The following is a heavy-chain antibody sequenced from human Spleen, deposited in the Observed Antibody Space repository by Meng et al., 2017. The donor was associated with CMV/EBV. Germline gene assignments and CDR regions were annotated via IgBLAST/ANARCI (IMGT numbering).Heavy chain of an antibody. D-gene: IGHD3-3*01. CDR3: ARGFERTDFWSGYFAELFDY. CDR1: S. J-gene: IGHJ4*02. Sequence: SMHWVRQAPGKGLEWVAVISYEESNKFYADSVRGRFTISRDNSKNTVYLQMNSLTTEDTAMYYCARGFERTDFWSGYFAELFDYWGQGTLVTVSS. CDR2: ISYEESNK. V-gene: IGHV3-30*04.